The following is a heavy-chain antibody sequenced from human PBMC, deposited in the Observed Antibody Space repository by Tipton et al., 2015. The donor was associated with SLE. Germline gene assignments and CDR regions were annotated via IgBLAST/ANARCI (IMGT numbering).Heavy chain of an antibody. CDR2: INHSGRI. V-gene: IGHV4-39*07. D-gene: IGHD2-2*03. Sequence: TLSLTCTVSGGSITSSHDYWGWIRQPPGKGLEWIGDINHSGRIDYNPSLMSRVTISEATSKNQFSLTLTSVTAADTGVYYCARGVAIYWITYYDYYMDVWGKGTTVTVSS. CDR1: GGSITSSHDY. CDR3: ARGVAIYWITYYDYYMDV. J-gene: IGHJ6*03.